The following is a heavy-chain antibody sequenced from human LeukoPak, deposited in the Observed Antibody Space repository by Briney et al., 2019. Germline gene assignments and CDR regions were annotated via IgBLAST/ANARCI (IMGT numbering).Heavy chain of an antibody. CDR2: ISYDGSNK. Sequence: GRSLRLSCAASGFTFSSYAMHWVRQAPGKGLEWVAVISYDGSNKYYADSVKGRFTISRDNSKNTLYLQMNSLRAEDTAVYYCARDFGGSTSGYDWRQDGSLDYWGQGTLVTVSS. CDR3: ARDFGGSTSGYDWRQDGSLDY. V-gene: IGHV3-30*04. J-gene: IGHJ4*02. D-gene: IGHD5-12*01. CDR1: GFTFSSYA.